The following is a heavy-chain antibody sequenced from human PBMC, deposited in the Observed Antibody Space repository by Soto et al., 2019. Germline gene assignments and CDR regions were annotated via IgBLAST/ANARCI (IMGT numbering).Heavy chain of an antibody. J-gene: IGHJ4*02. CDR2: ISYDGSNK. V-gene: IGHV3-30-3*01. CDR3: AREMYYYDSSGYRQDPPPYFDY. D-gene: IGHD3-22*01. CDR1: GFTFSNYA. Sequence: GGSLRLSCAASGFTFSNYAMHWVRQAPGKGLEWVAVISYDGSNKYYADFVKGRFTISRDNSKNTLYLQMNSLRAEDKAVYYCAREMYYYDSSGYRQDPPPYFDYWGQGTLVTVSS.